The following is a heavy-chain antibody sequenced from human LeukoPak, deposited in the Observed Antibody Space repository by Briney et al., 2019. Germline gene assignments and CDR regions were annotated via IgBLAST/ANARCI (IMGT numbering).Heavy chain of an antibody. V-gene: IGHV3-7*01. CDR3: ARDFGYYDFWSGYLLMDV. D-gene: IGHD3-3*01. Sequence: GGSLRLSCAASGFTFSSYWMSRVRQAPGKGLEWVANIKQDGSEKYYVDSVKGRFTISRDNAKNSLYLQMNSLRAEDTAVYYCARDFGYYDFWSGYLLMDVWGKGTTVTVSS. J-gene: IGHJ6*03. CDR2: IKQDGSEK. CDR1: GFTFSSYW.